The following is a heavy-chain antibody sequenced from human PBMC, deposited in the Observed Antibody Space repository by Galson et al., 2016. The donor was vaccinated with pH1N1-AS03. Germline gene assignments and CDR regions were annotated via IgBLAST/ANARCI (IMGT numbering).Heavy chain of an antibody. CDR3: AREFRGGLFDY. V-gene: IGHV1-2*02. CDR1: GYSFSAYY. Sequence: SVKVSCKASGYSFSAYYIHWVRQAPGQGLEWMGWINPSSGGADYAQKSQGRVTMTRDTSTSTVYMDLSGLRSEDTAVYYCAREFRGGLFDYWGQGILVTVSS. D-gene: IGHD3-10*01. J-gene: IGHJ4*02. CDR2: INPSSGGA.